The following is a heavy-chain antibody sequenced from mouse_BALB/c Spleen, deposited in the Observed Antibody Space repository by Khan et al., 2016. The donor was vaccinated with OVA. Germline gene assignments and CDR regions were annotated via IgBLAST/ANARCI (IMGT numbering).Heavy chain of an antibody. J-gene: IGHJ2*01. CDR2: IKYSGST. D-gene: IGHD1-1*01. V-gene: IGHV3-2*02. Sequence: EVQLQESGPGLVKPSQSLSLTCTVTGYSITSDYAWNWIRQFPGNKLEWMGYIKYSGSTSYNPSLKSRISITRDTSKNQFFLQLNTVTTEDTATYYCARSGTIATVVAAGFDYWGQGTTLTVSS. CDR1: GYSITSDYA. CDR3: ARSGTIATVVAAGFDY.